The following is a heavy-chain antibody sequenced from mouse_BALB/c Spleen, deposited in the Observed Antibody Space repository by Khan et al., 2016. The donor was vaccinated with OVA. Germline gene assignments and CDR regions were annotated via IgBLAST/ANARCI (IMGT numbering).Heavy chain of an antibody. V-gene: IGHV6-6*02. D-gene: IGHD1-1*01. J-gene: IGHJ3*01. Sequence: EVKLEESGGGLVQPGGSMKLSCVASGFTFSNFWMNWVRQSPEKGLEWVAEIRLKSNNYATHYAETVKGRFTISRDDSKSSVYLKMNTLRAEDTGIYYCSGPCRYYAWFAYWCHCTLVTVSA. CDR3: SGPCRYYAWFAY. CDR2: IRLKSNNYAT. CDR1: GFTFSNFW.